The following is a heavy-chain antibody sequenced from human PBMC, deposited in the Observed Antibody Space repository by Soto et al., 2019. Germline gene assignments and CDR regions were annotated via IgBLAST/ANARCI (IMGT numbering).Heavy chain of an antibody. V-gene: IGHV4-61*01. CDR3: ARDSTTSGSYGYYFDY. D-gene: IGHD3-10*01. J-gene: IGHJ4*02. CDR1: GGSVSSGSHY. CDR2: IYDSGST. Sequence: SETLSLTCTVSGGSVSSGSHYWSWIRQPPGKGLEWIGYIYDSGSTNYNPSLKSRVIISVDTSKNQLSLRLTSVTAADTAVYYCARDSTTSGSYGYYFDYWGQGTLVTVSS.